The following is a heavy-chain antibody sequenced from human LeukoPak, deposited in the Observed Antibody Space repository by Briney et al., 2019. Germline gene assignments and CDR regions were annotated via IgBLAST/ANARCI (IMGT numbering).Heavy chain of an antibody. CDR1: GFTPSSYA. J-gene: IGHJ4*02. CDR3: AKDRSTYYYDSSGYYYDY. CDR2: ISGSGGST. V-gene: IGHV3-23*01. Sequence: PGGSLRLSCAASGFTPSSYAMSWVRQAPGEGLEWVSAISGSGGSTYYADSVKGRFTISTDNSKNTLYLQMNSLRAEDTAVYYCAKDRSTYYYDSSGYYYDYWGQGTLVTVSS. D-gene: IGHD3-22*01.